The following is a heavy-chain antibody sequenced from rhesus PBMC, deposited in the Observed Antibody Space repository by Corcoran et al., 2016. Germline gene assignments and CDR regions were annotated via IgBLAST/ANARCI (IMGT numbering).Heavy chain of an antibody. J-gene: IGHJ4*01. D-gene: IGHD1-44*02. CDR3: AGRIVGATRDY. V-gene: IGHV4-127*01. Sequence: QVQLQESGPGLVKPSETLSLTCAVSGYSISSGYGWSWIRQPPGKGLEWIGYIGGSSGSTNYNPSLKSRVTISKDTSKTQFSLKLSSVTAADTAVYYCAGRIVGATRDYWGQGVLVTVSS. CDR2: IGGSSGST. CDR1: GYSISSGYG.